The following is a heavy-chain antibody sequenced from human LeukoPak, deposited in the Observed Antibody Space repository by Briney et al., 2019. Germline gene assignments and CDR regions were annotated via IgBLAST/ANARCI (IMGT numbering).Heavy chain of an antibody. CDR2: INHSGST. J-gene: IGHJ4*02. V-gene: IGHV4-34*01. CDR1: GGSFSGYY. D-gene: IGHD3-10*02. Sequence: SETLSLTCAVYGGSFSGYYWSWIRQPPGKGLEWIGEINHSGSTNYNPSLKSRVTISVDTSKNQFSLKLSSVTAADTAVDYCARXRIRPMYYFDYWGQGTLVTVSS. CDR3: ARXRIRPMYYFDY.